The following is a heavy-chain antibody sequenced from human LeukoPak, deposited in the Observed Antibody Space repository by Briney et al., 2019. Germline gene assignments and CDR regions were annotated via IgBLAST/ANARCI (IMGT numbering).Heavy chain of an antibody. CDR2: INAYSTKT. Sequence: GGSLRLSCAASGFGFSVYAMNWGRQSPGRGLEWVSGINAYSTKTYYADSVKGRFTISRDNSKNTVYLQMNSLRAEEPALYHYSKAGGAYYDVDYFDSWGHGTQVTVSS. CDR1: GFGFSVYA. D-gene: IGHD3-10*02. J-gene: IGHJ4*01. V-gene: IGHV3-23*01. CDR3: SKAGGAYYDVDYFDS.